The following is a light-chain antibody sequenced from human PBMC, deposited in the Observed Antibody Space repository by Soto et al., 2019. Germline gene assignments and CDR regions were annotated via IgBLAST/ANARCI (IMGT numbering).Light chain of an antibody. V-gene: IGKV1-5*03. J-gene: IGKJ1*01. Sequence: DIQMTPSPSTLSGSVGDRVTITCLASQTISSWLAWYQQKPGKAPKLLIYKASTLKSGVPSRFSGSGSGTEFTLTISSLQPNDFATYYCQHYNSYSEAFGQGTKVDIK. CDR3: QHYNSYSEA. CDR2: KAS. CDR1: QTISSW.